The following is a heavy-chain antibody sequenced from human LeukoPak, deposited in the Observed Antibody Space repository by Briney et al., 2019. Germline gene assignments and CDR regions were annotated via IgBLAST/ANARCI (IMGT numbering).Heavy chain of an antibody. D-gene: IGHD2-15*01. V-gene: IGHV1-18*01. CDR1: GYTFTSYG. J-gene: IGHJ6*02. CDR2: ISAYNGNT. CDR3: ARGRYCSGGSCPPYYYYGMDV. Sequence: ASVTVSCKASGYTFTSYGISWVRQAPGQGLEWMGWISAYNGNTNYAQKLQGRVTMTTDTSTSTAYMELRSLRSNDTAVYYCARGRYCSGGSCPPYYYYGMDVWGQGTTVTVSS.